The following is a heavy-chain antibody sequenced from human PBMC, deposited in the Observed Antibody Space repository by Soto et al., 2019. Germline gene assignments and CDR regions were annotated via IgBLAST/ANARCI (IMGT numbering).Heavy chain of an antibody. CDR3: AKDRELRPYYYYYGMDV. CDR2: ISYDGSNK. Sequence: PGGSLRLSCAASGFTFSSYGMHWARQAPGKGLEWVAVISYDGSNKYYADSVKGRFTISRDNSKNTLYLQMNSLRAEDTAVYYCAKDRELRPYYYYYGMDVWGQGTTVTVSS. J-gene: IGHJ6*02. V-gene: IGHV3-30*18. D-gene: IGHD1-26*01. CDR1: GFTFSSYG.